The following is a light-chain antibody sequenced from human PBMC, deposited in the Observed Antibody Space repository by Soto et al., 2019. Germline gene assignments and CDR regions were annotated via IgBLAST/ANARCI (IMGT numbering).Light chain of an antibody. Sequence: QSALTQPPSVSAAPGQKVTISCSGNSSNIGSNDVSWYQQLPGKAPKLLIYENSQRPSGIPDRFSGSKSGTSATLGITGLQTGDVADYYCGTWDSSLIAVFGTGSMVPVL. CDR2: ENS. J-gene: IGLJ1*01. CDR1: SSNIGSND. V-gene: IGLV1-51*02. CDR3: GTWDSSLIAV.